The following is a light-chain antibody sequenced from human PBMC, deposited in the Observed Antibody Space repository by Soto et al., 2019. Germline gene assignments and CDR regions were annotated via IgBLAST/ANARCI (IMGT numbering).Light chain of an antibody. V-gene: IGLV2-14*03. Sequence: QSALTQPASVSGSPGQSITISCTGTSSDVGAYNYVSWYQQYPGKASKYIIYDVTNRPSGVSYRFSGSKSGNTASLTISGLQAEDEADYYCSSYTTSSTLYVFGTGTKLTVL. J-gene: IGLJ1*01. CDR1: SSDVGAYNY. CDR3: SSYTTSSTLYV. CDR2: DVT.